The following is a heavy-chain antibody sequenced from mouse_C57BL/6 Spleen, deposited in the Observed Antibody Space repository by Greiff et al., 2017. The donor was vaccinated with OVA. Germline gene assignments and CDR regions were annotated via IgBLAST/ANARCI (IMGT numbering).Heavy chain of an antibody. CDR2: IDPSDSYT. V-gene: IGHV1-50*01. D-gene: IGHD1-1*01. CDR3: ARGGDITTGFAY. J-gene: IGHJ3*01. Sequence: VQLQQPGAELVKPGASVKLSCKASGYTFTSYWMQWVKQRPGQGLEWIGEIDPSDSYTNYNQKFKGKATLTVDTSSSTAYMQLSSLTSEDSAVYYCARGGDITTGFAYWGQGTLVTVSA. CDR1: GYTFTSYW.